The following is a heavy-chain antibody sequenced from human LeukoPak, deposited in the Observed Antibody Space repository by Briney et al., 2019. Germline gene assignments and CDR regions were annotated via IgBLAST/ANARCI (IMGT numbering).Heavy chain of an antibody. Sequence: NSSETLSLTCTVSSDSIYSSNYYWGWIRQPPGKGLEWNGSIYYSGSTYYNSSLKSRVTIPVDTSKNQFSLKLSSLTAADTAVYYCARAAYCGGDCYLFDYWGQGTLVTVFS. D-gene: IGHD2-21*02. CDR2: IYYSGST. J-gene: IGHJ4*02. V-gene: IGHV4-39*01. CDR3: ARAAYCGGDCYLFDY. CDR1: SDSIYSSNYY.